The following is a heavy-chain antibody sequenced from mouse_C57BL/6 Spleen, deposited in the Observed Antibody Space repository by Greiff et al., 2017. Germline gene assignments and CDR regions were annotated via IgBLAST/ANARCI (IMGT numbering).Heavy chain of an antibody. CDR3: TGRYIVPGAY. CDR1: GYTFTDYE. D-gene: IGHD1-3*01. V-gene: IGHV1-15*01. J-gene: IGHJ3*01. CDR2: IDPETGGT. Sequence: QVQLQQSGAELVRPGASVTLSCKASGYTFTDYEMHWVKQTPVHGLEWIGAIDPETGGTAYNQKFKGKAILTADKSSSTAYMELRSLTSEDSAVSCCTGRYIVPGAYWGQGTLVTVSA.